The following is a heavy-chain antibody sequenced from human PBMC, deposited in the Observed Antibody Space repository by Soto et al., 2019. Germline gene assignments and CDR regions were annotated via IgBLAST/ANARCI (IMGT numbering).Heavy chain of an antibody. CDR2: IYYSGST. D-gene: IGHD6-19*01. CDR3: ARDSLSRRSGWYEDYYYYGMDV. J-gene: IGHJ6*02. Sequence: QVQLQESGPGLVKPSQTLSLTCTVSGGSISSGGYYWSWIRQHPGKGLEWIGYIYYSGSTYYNPSLKSRVTISVYTSKNQFSLKLSSVTAADTAVYYCARDSLSRRSGWYEDYYYYGMDVWGQGTTVTVSS. CDR1: GGSISSGGYY. V-gene: IGHV4-31*03.